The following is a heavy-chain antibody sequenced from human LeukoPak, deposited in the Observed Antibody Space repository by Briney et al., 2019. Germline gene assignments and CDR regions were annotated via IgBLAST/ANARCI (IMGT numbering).Heavy chain of an antibody. CDR2: ISSSISTM. J-gene: IGHJ4*02. Sequence: GGSLRLSCAASGFTFSTYSMNWVRQAPGKGLEWVSYISSSISTMYYADSVEGRFTISRDNAKTSLYLQMNSLRDEDTAIYYCARQLKDFGGNSGLCDWGQGTLVTVSS. CDR1: GFTFSTYS. V-gene: IGHV3-48*02. D-gene: IGHD4-23*01. CDR3: ARQLKDFGGNSGLCD.